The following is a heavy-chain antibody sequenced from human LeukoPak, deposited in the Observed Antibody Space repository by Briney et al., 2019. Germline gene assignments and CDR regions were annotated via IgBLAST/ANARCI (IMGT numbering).Heavy chain of an antibody. CDR3: ALIGPPDCSSTSCREGTD. V-gene: IGHV3-30*02. J-gene: IGHJ1*01. CDR1: GFTFSKSG. D-gene: IGHD2-2*01. Sequence: GGSLRLSCGASGFTFSKSGVHWVRQAPGKGLEWVAFIRNDGREKYYTDSVKGRFTISRDNSKNTLDLQMNSLRLEDTAVYYCALIGPPDCSSTSCREGTDWGQGTLVTVSS. CDR2: IRNDGREK.